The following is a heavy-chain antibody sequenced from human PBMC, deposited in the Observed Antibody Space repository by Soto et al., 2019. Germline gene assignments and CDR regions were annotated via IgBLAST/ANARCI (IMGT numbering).Heavy chain of an antibody. Sequence: GGSLRLSCAASGFTFSSYGMHWVRQAPGKGLEWVAVIWYDGSNKYYADSVKGRFTISRDNSKSTLYLQMNSLRAEDTVVYYCARDRKVWEYSSSALDYWGQGTLVTVSS. V-gene: IGHV3-33*01. CDR2: IWYDGSNK. J-gene: IGHJ4*02. CDR3: ARDRKVWEYSSSALDY. D-gene: IGHD6-6*01. CDR1: GFTFSSYG.